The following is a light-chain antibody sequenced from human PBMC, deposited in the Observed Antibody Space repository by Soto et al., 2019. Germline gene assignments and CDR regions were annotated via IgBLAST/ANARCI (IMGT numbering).Light chain of an antibody. Sequence: QSALTQPASVSGSPGQSITISCTGTSSDVGGYNLVSWYQQHPGKAPKLMISEVSKRPSGISDRFSGSKSGSTASLTISGLQAEDEADYYCCSYAGTSTHTVFGGGTQLPSS. CDR1: SSDVGGYNL. J-gene: IGLJ7*01. CDR3: CSYAGTSTHTV. CDR2: EVS. V-gene: IGLV2-23*02.